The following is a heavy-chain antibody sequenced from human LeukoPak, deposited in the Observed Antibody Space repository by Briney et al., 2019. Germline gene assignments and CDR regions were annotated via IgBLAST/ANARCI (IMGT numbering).Heavy chain of an antibody. CDR3: ARDLYYYDSSGYQDY. CDR1: GDSINNFY. V-gene: IGHV4-4*07. J-gene: IGHJ4*02. D-gene: IGHD3-22*01. CDR2: VYSSGTT. Sequence: SETLSLTCTVSGDSINNFYWSWIRQPAGKGLEWIGRVYSSGTTDYNPSLKSRVSMSVDTSSNQFSLRLSSVTAADTAVYYCARDLYYYDSSGYQDYWGQGTLVTVSS.